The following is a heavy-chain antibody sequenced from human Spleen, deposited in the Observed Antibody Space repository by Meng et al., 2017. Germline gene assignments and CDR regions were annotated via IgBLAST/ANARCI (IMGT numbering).Heavy chain of an antibody. CDR3: AKGAGGGYYFDY. V-gene: IGHV3-23*01. CDR2: LSGSGTIK. J-gene: IGHJ4*02. CDR1: GFTFSSFA. D-gene: IGHD3-16*01. Sequence: GGSLRLSCAASGFTFSSFAMSWVRQAPGKGLEWVSALSGSGTIKYYADSVKGRFTISRNNSKNTLYLQVNSLRAEDTAVYYCAKGAGGGYYFDYWGQGTLVTVSS.